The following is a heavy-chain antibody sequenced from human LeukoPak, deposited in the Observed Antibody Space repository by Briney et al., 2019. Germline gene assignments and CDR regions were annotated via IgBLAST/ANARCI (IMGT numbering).Heavy chain of an antibody. D-gene: IGHD3-10*01. CDR1: GGSFSGYY. CDR2: INHSGST. Sequence: KPSETLSLTCAAYGGSFSGYYWSWIRQPPGKGVEWIGEINHSGSTNYNPSLKSRVTISIDTSKNQFSLKLTSVTAADTAVYYCTREVVRGNSYWGQGTLVTVSS. V-gene: IGHV4-34*01. J-gene: IGHJ4*02. CDR3: TREVVRGNSY.